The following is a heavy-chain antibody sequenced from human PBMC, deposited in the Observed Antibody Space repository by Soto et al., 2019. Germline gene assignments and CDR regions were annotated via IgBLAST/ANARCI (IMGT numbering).Heavy chain of an antibody. V-gene: IGHV4-59*11. CDR3: ARGAYNFGGQLEH. CDR1: GGSMTSSHY. D-gene: IGHD5-18*01. Sequence: SETLSLTCTVSGGSMTSSHYWTWIRQSPGKGLEWIGYIYYTGGANYNPSLQSRVTISLDTSKNHFSLSVRSVTTADTAVYYCARGAYNFGGQLEHWGQGILVTVSS. J-gene: IGHJ4*02. CDR2: IYYTGGA.